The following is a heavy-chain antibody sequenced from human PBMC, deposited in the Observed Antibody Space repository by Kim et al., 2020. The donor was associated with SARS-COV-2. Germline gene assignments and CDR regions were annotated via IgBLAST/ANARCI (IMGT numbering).Heavy chain of an antibody. Sequence: GGSLRLACAASGFTFSSYSMNWVRQAPGKGLEWVSYISRSSSTIYYADSVKGRFTICRDNAKHSLYLQMNSLIDEDTAVYYCARDPGGYYFYGVDVWGQGNTVTVSS. CDR3: ARDPGGYYFYGVDV. CDR1: GFTFSSYS. J-gene: IGHJ6*02. D-gene: IGHD3-10*01. V-gene: IGHV3-48*02. CDR2: ISRSSSTI.